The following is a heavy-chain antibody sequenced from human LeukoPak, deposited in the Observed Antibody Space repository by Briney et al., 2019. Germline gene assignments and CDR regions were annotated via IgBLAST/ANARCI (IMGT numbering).Heavy chain of an antibody. J-gene: IGHJ4*02. CDR3: VRDPSGSGFAFDS. D-gene: IGHD1-1*01. CDR1: GFTFSSYG. Sequence: GGSLRLSCAASGFTFSSYGMHWVRQAPGKGLEWVAVISYDGSNKYYADSVKGRFTISRDNSKNTLYPQMNSLRAEDTAVYYCVRDPSGSGFAFDSWGQGALVTVSS. CDR2: ISYDGSNK. V-gene: IGHV3-30*03.